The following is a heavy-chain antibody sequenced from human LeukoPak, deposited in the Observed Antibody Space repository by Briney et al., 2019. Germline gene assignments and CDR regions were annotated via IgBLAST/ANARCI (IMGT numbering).Heavy chain of an antibody. CDR2: INSDGSST. J-gene: IGHJ4*02. Sequence: GGSLRLSCAASGFTFSSYWMHWVRQAPGKGLVWVSRINSDGSSTSYADSVKGRFTISRDNAKNTLYLQMNSLRAEDTAVYYCASAEYCSSTSCSFVGYWGQGTLVTVSS. CDR1: GFTFSSYW. V-gene: IGHV3-74*01. CDR3: ASAEYCSSTSCSFVGY. D-gene: IGHD2-2*01.